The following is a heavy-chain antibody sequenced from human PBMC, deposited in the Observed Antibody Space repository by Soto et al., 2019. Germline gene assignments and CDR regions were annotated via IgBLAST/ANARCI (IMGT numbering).Heavy chain of an antibody. V-gene: IGHV4-4*02. CDR3: ARMTPIYGVALDY. Sequence: QVQLQESGPGLVKPSGTLSLTCAVSGGSISSSNWWSWVRKPPGKGLEWIGEIYHSGSTNYKPSLKSRVNISVDQSKNQFSLKLSSVTAADTAVYYCARMTPIYGVALDYWGQGTLVTVSS. CDR2: IYHSGST. CDR1: GGSISSSNW. J-gene: IGHJ4*02. D-gene: IGHD3-3*01.